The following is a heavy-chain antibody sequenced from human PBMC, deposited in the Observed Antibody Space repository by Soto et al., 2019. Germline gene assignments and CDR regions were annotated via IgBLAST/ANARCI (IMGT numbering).Heavy chain of an antibody. D-gene: IGHD6-19*01. CDR1: GDRVSSNSSA. Sequence: QTLSLTCAISGDRVSSNSSAWNWSMQSPSRGLEWLGRTYYRSKWYNDYAVSVKSRITINPDTSKNQFSLQLKYVNPEDPAFDYFARDIKQWLDFERRFEHLGQGTLVTVSS. J-gene: IGHJ5*02. CDR2: TYYRSKWYN. V-gene: IGHV6-1*01. CDR3: ARDIKQWLDFERRFEH.